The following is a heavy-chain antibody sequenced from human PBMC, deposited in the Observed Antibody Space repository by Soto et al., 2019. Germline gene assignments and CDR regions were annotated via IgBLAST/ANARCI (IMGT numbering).Heavy chain of an antibody. D-gene: IGHD2-15*01. V-gene: IGHV4-59*08. J-gene: IGHJ1*01. CDR1: GGSISSYY. CDR2: IYHSGST. Sequence: QVQLQESGPGLVKPSETLSLTCTVSGGSISSYYWSWIRQPPGKGLAWSGYIYHSGSTNYNPSLTSRVTISVDTSKNQFSLKLSSVTAADTAVYYCARLRCSGGSCYSADFQHWGQGTLVTVSS. CDR3: ARLRCSGGSCYSADFQH.